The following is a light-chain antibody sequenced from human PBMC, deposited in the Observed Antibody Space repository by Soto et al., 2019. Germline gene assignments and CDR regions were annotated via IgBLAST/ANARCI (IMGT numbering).Light chain of an antibody. V-gene: IGLV2-23*01. CDR1: SSDVGNYNL. Sequence: ALTQPASVSGSPGQSITISCTGTSSDVGNYNLVSWYQQHPGKAPKLMIYEGSKRPSGVSNRFSGSKSGNTASLTISILQAEDEADYYCCSYAGSSTYVFGTGTKVTV. J-gene: IGLJ1*01. CDR3: CSYAGSSTYV. CDR2: EGS.